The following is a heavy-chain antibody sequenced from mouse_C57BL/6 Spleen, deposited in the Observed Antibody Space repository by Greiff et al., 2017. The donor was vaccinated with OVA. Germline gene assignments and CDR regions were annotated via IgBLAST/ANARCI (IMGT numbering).Heavy chain of an antibody. CDR3: ARRVTTPYYAMDY. D-gene: IGHD2-2*01. V-gene: IGHV5-17*01. J-gene: IGHJ4*01. CDR2: ISSGSSTI. CDR1: GFTFSDYG. Sequence: EVQVVESGGGLVKPGGSLKLSCAASGFTFSDYGMHWVRQAPEKGLEWVAYISSGSSTIYYADTVKGRFTISRDNAKNTLFLQMTSLRSEDTAMYYCARRVTTPYYAMDYWGQGTSVTVSS.